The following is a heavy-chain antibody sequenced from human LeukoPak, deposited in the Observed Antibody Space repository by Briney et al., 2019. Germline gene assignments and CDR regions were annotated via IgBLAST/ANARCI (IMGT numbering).Heavy chain of an antibody. J-gene: IGHJ3*02. CDR2: IYYSGST. D-gene: IGHD3-9*01. Sequence: SQTLSLTCTVSGASISSGGYCWSWIRQHPGKGLEWIGYIYYSGSTYYNPSLKSRVTISVDTSKNQFSLKLSSVTAADTAVYYCARDLVDYDILTGSFTSSDAFDIWGQGTMVTVSS. CDR1: GASISSGGYC. CDR3: ARDLVDYDILTGSFTSSDAFDI. V-gene: IGHV4-31*03.